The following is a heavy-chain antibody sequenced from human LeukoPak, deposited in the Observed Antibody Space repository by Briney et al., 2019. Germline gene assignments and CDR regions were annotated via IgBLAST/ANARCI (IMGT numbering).Heavy chain of an antibody. CDR3: ARDRGYIAAAGTGNWFDP. CDR1: GFTFSSYS. Sequence: GGSLRLSCAASGFTFSSYSMNWVRQAPGKGLEWVSSISSSSSYIYYADSVKGRFTISRDNAKNSLYLQMNSLRAKDTAVYYCARDRGYIAAAGTGNWFDPWGQGTLVTVSS. J-gene: IGHJ5*02. D-gene: IGHD6-13*01. CDR2: ISSSSSYI. V-gene: IGHV3-21*01.